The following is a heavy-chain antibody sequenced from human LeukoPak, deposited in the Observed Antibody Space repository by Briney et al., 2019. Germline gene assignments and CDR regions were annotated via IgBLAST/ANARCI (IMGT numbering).Heavy chain of an antibody. Sequence: ASVKVSCKASGYTFTGYYMHWVRQSPGQGLEWMGWINPNSGGTNYAQKFQGRVTMTRDTSISTAYMELSRLRSDDTAVYYCARNFWYSGSAHAFDIWGQGTMVTVSS. CDR1: GYTFTGYY. CDR3: ARNFWYSGSAHAFDI. D-gene: IGHD6-6*01. CDR2: INPNSGGT. J-gene: IGHJ3*02. V-gene: IGHV1-2*02.